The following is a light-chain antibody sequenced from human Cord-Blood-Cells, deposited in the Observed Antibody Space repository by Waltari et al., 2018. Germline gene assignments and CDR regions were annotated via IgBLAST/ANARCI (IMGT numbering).Light chain of an antibody. CDR2: KAS. J-gene: IGKJ1*01. CDR1: QSISSW. CDR3: QQYNSYPAT. V-gene: IGKV1-5*03. Sequence: DTQMTQSPSTLSASVGDRVTITCRASQSISSWLAWYQQKPGKAPKLLIYKASSLESGVPSRFSGSGSGTEFTLTISSLQPDDFATYYCQQYNSYPATFGQGTKVEIK.